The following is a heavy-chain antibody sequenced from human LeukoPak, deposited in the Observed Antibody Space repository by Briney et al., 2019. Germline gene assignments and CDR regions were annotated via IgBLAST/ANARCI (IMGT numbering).Heavy chain of an antibody. CDR2: INSKSGGT. D-gene: IGHD6-13*01. CDR3: ARSMAPSGSLYFQH. CDR1: GYTFTPYY. V-gene: IGHV1-2*02. Sequence: ASVKVSCKAYGYTFTPYYMHWVRQAPGQGLEWMGWINSKSGGTNYAQKFQGRVTMTRDTSISAAYMELSRLRSDDTAVYYCARSMAPSGSLYFQHWGQGTLVTVSS. J-gene: IGHJ1*01.